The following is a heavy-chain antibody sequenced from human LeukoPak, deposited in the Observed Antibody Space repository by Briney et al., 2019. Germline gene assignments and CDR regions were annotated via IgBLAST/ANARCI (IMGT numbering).Heavy chain of an antibody. J-gene: IGHJ4*02. Sequence: GGSLRLSCAASGFTFSSYAMSWVRQAPGKGLEWVSAISGSGGSTYYADSVKGRFTISRDNSKNTLYLQMNSLRAEDTAVYYCAKDVVVVSAAIRGLDYWGQGTLVTVSS. CDR2: ISGSGGST. CDR3: AKDVVVVSAAIRGLDY. D-gene: IGHD2-2*02. CDR1: GFTFSSYA. V-gene: IGHV3-23*01.